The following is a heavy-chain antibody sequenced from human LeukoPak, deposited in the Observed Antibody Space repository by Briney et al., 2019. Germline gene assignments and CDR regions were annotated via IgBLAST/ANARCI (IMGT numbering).Heavy chain of an antibody. CDR3: ARDRGAYYYGSGSFFDY. D-gene: IGHD3-10*01. CDR2: ISAYNGNT. CDR1: GYTFTSYG. Sequence: GASVKVSCKASGYTFTSYGISWVRQAPGQGLEWMGWISAYNGNTNYAQKLQGRVTMTTDTSTSTAYMELRSLRSDVTAVYYCARDRGAYYYGSGSFFDYWGQGTLVTVSS. J-gene: IGHJ4*02. V-gene: IGHV1-18*01.